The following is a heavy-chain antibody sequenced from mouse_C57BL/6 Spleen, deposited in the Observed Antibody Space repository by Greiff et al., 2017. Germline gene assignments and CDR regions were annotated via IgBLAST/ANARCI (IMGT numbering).Heavy chain of an antibody. J-gene: IGHJ3*01. V-gene: IGHV5-17*01. CDR1: GFTFSDYG. D-gene: IGHD2-1*01. CDR3: AKGVDGNYEGLAY. CDR2: ISSGSSTI. Sequence: DVHLVESGGGLVKPGGSLKLSCAASGFTFSDYGMHWVRQAPEKGLEWVAYISSGSSTIYYADTVKGRFTISRDNAKNTLFLQMTSLRSEDTSMYYCAKGVDGNYEGLAYWGQGTLVTVSA.